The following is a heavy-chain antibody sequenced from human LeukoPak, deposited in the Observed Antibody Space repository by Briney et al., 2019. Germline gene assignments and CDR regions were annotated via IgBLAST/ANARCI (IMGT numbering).Heavy chain of an antibody. Sequence: PGGSLRLSCAASGFTFSSYAMSWVRQAPGKGLEWVGLIKRRTDGGTSNYAAPVKGRFAISRDDSEDTLFLQMDSLKGEDTGVYYCTTGYTSASHDAYWGQGTLVTVSS. CDR1: GFTFSSYA. J-gene: IGHJ4*02. V-gene: IGHV3-15*06. CDR3: TTGYTSASHDAY. CDR2: IKRRTDGGTS. D-gene: IGHD2-15*01.